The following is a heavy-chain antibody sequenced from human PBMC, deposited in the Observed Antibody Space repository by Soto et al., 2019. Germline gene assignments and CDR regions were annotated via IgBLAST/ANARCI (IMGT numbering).Heavy chain of an antibody. V-gene: IGHV4-30-4*01. CDR3: ATMGTPATGLYYFDY. J-gene: IGHJ4*02. CDR2: ISYSGST. CDR1: GFSISSGNYY. D-gene: IGHD1-7*01. Sequence: SETLSLTCTFSGFSISSGNYYWSWIRQPPGKGLEWIGFISYSGSTYYNASLKSRVTISVDTSKNQFSLNLSFVTAADTAVYYCATMGTPATGLYYFDYWGQGTLVTVSS.